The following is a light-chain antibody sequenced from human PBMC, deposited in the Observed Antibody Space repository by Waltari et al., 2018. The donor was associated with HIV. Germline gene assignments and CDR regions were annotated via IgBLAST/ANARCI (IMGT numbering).Light chain of an antibody. V-gene: IGLV1-51*01. CDR1: NSNIGKNY. CDR2: DND. J-gene: IGLJ3*02. CDR3: GTWDTSLSPGGV. Sequence: QSVLTQPPSVSAAPGQKVTISCSGSNSNIGKNYVSWFQQFPGTAPGVLIYDNDKRPSGIPDRFSAAKAGTSATLAITGLQTGDEAHYFCGTWDTSLSPGGVFGGGTKLTVL.